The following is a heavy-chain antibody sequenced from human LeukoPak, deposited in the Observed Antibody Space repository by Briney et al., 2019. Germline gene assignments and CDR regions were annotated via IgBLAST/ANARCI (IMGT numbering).Heavy chain of an antibody. D-gene: IGHD6-19*01. CDR3: ARESGIAVAGTYWFDP. CDR1: GGSISSGSYY. V-gene: IGHV4-61*02. J-gene: IGHJ5*02. Sequence: SETLSLTCTVSGGSISSGSYYWSWIRQPAGKGLEWIGRIYTSGSTNYNPSLKSRVTISVDTSKNQFSLKLSSVTAADTAVYYCARESGIAVAGTYWFDPWGQGTLVTVSS. CDR2: IYTSGST.